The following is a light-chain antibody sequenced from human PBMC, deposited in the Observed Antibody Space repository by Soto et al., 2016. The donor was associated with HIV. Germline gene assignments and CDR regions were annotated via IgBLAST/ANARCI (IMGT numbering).Light chain of an antibody. CDR1: QSISSW. J-gene: IGKJ1*01. Sequence: DIQMTQSPSTLSASVGDRVTITCRASQSISSWVAWYQQKPGKAPNLLIYKASNLESGVPSRFSGGGSGTEFTLTISSPQPDDFATYYCQQYQTEEGTFGQGTTVEIK. CDR3: QQYQTEEGT. CDR2: KAS. V-gene: IGKV1-5*03.